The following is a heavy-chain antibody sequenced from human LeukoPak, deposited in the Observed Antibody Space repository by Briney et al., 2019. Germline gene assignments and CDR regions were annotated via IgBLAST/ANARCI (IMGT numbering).Heavy chain of an antibody. Sequence: GGSLRLSCAASGFTFSSYWMSWVRQAPGKGLEWVAVISYDGSNKYYADSVKGRFTISRDNSKNTLYLQMNSLRAEDTAVYYCARDGPITMVRGVIRPNYYFDYWGQGTLVTVSS. CDR3: ARDGPITMVRGVIRPNYYFDY. D-gene: IGHD3-10*01. V-gene: IGHV3-30*03. J-gene: IGHJ4*02. CDR1: GFTFSSYW. CDR2: ISYDGSNK.